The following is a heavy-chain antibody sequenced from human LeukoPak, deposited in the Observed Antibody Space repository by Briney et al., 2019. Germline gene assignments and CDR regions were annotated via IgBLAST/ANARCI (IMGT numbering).Heavy chain of an antibody. CDR3: ARDRGSSGWYAFDI. CDR1: GGSISSYY. V-gene: IGHV4-4*07. CDR2: IYTSGST. J-gene: IGHJ3*02. D-gene: IGHD6-19*01. Sequence: SETLSLTCTVSGGSISSYYWSWIRQPAGKGLEWIGRIYTSGSTYYNPSLKSRVTISVDTSKNQFSLKLSSVTAADTAVYYCARDRGSSGWYAFDIWGQGTMVTVSS.